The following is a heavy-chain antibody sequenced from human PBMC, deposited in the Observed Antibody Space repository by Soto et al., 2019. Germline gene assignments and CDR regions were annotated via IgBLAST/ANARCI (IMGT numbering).Heavy chain of an antibody. CDR1: GDSVSNYY. J-gene: IGHJ6*02. Sequence: SETLSLTCTVSGDSVSNYYWSWIRQPAGRGLEWIGRVYSSGATNYNPSLNGRVTMSVDTSRNQFSLRLSSVTAADTDIYYCTKGPNWNYYYYGVDVWGQGTAVTV. V-gene: IGHV4-4*07. D-gene: IGHD1-20*01. CDR3: TKGPNWNYYYYGVDV. CDR2: VYSSGAT.